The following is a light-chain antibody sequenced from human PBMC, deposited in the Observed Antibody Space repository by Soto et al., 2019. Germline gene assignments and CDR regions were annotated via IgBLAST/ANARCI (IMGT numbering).Light chain of an antibody. J-gene: IGKJ1*01. CDR2: GAS. CDR1: RRGTSTS. V-gene: IGKV3-20*01. CDR3: QQYGSAPST. Sequence: DIELTETPGTLSGSPGDRGTLSCRSRRGTSTSLAWYQQKPGQAPRLLIYGASTRATGIPDRFSGSGSGTDFTLTITRLEPEDFAVYYCQQYGSAPSTFGQGTKVDIK.